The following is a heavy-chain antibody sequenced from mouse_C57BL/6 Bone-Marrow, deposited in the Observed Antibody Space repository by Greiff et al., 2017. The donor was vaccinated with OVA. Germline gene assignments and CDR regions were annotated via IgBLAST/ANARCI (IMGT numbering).Heavy chain of an antibody. CDR2: IYPRSGNT. J-gene: IGHJ1*03. V-gene: IGHV1-81*01. Sequence: VQLQQSGAELARPGASVKLSCKASGYTFTSYGISWVKQRTGQGLEWIGEIYPRSGNTYYNEKFKGKATLTADKSSSTAYMELRSLTSEDSAVYFCARGRVLRPGYFDVWGTGTTVTVSS. D-gene: IGHD1-2*01. CDR1: GYTFTSYG. CDR3: ARGRVLRPGYFDV.